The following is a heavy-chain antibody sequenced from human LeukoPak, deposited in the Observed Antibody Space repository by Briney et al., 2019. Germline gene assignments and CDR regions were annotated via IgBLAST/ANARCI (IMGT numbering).Heavy chain of an antibody. V-gene: IGHV3-21*04. Sequence: GGSLRLSCAASGFTFSNYSMSWVRQAPGKGLEWVSTINNNGADTYYADSVKGRCTISTDKAKNSLYLLMNSLRAENTAVYYCAKADSSSWSVSYYFDYWGQGTLVTVSS. CDR2: INNNGADT. CDR1: GFTFSNYS. CDR3: AKADSSSWSVSYYFDY. D-gene: IGHD6-13*01. J-gene: IGHJ4*02.